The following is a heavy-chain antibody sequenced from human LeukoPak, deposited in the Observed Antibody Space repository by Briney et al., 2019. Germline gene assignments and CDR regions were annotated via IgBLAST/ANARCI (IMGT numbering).Heavy chain of an antibody. CDR2: MNPNSSNT. D-gene: IGHD6-19*01. J-gene: IGHJ4*02. Sequence: ASVKVSCKASGYTFTSYDINWVRQPTGQGLEWMGWMNPNSSNTGYAQKFQGTVTMTRNTSISTAYMELSSLRSEDTAVYYCARGRYSSGWSRRYFDYWGQGTLVTVSS. V-gene: IGHV1-8*01. CDR3: ARGRYSSGWSRRYFDY. CDR1: GYTFTSYD.